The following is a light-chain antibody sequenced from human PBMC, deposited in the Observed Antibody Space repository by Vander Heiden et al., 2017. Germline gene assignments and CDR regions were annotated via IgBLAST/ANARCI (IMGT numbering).Light chain of an antibody. CDR3: CSYAGSYTWV. V-gene: IGLV2-11*01. J-gene: IGLJ3*02. CDR2: DVT. Sequence: QSALTQPRSVSGSPGQSVTIACSGTSSDAGAYDYVSWYQQHPGKAPKLLIYDVTKWPSGVPDRFSGSKSGNTATLTISGLLTEDEADYYCCSYAGSYTWVFGGGTKVTVL. CDR1: SSDAGAYDY.